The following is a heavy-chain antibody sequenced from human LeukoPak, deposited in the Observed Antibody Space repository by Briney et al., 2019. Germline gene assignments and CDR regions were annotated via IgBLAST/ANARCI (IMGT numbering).Heavy chain of an antibody. D-gene: IGHD3-10*01. Sequence: GGSLRLSCAASGFAFNTYAMHWVRQAPGQGLEWVALIWHDGSHKFYSNSVRGQFTISRDNSKNTVSLQMNNLRPEDTAVYYCASEIFGSGSYPDFWGQGALVTVSS. V-gene: IGHV3-33*01. J-gene: IGHJ4*02. CDR1: GFAFNTYA. CDR2: IWHDGSHK. CDR3: ASEIFGSGSYPDF.